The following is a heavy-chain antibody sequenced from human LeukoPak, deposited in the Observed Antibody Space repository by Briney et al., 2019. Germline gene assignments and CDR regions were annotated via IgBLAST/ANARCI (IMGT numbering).Heavy chain of an antibody. CDR3: AKDPSAAAPYNWFDP. D-gene: IGHD6-13*01. Sequence: GGSLRLSCAASGFTFSSYGMSWVRQAPGKGLEWVSAINGSGGSTYYADSVKGRFTISRDNSKNTLYLQMNSLRAEDTAVYHCAKDPSAAAPYNWFDPCGQGTLVTVSS. J-gene: IGHJ5*02. CDR1: GFTFSSYG. V-gene: IGHV3-23*01. CDR2: INGSGGST.